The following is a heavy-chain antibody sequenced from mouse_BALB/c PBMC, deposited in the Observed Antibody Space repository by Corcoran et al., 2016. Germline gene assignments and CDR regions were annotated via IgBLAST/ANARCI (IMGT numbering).Heavy chain of an antibody. D-gene: IGHD2-1*01. CDR3: ASGNPYAMDY. J-gene: IGHJ4*01. CDR2: INTYTGDP. Sequence: QIQLVQSGPELKKPGETVKISCKASGYTFTNYGMNWVKQAPGKGLKWMGWINTYTGDPTYADDFKGRFAFSLETSASTAYLQINNLKNEDMATYFCASGNPYAMDYWGQGTSVTVSS. CDR1: GYTFTNYG. V-gene: IGHV9-1*02.